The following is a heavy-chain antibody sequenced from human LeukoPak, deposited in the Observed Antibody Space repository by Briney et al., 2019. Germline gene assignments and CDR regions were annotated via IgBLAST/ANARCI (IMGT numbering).Heavy chain of an antibody. CDR2: ISYDGSNK. D-gene: IGHD1-1*01. V-gene: IGHV3-30-3*01. Sequence: GGSLRLSCAASGFTFSSYAMHWVRQAPGKGLEWVAVISYDGSNKYYADSVKGRFTISRDNSRNTLYLQMNSLRAEDTAVYYCARYDARYGMDVWGQGTTVTVSS. J-gene: IGHJ6*02. CDR1: GFTFSSYA. CDR3: ARYDARYGMDV.